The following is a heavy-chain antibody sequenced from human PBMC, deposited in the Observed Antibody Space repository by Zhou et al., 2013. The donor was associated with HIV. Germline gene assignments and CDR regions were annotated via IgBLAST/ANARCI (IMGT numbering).Heavy chain of an antibody. J-gene: IGHJ6*03. V-gene: IGHV1-69*04. CDR2: IIPILGIA. CDR1: GGTFSSYA. D-gene: IGHD3-3*01. CDR3: ASSYYDFWSGYYYYYYMTS. Sequence: QVQLVQSGAEVKKPGSSVKVSCKASGGTFSSYAISWVRQAPGQGLEWMGRIIPILGIANYAQKFQGRVTITADKSTSTAYMELSSLRSEDTAVYYCASSYYDFWSGYYYYYYMTSGAKGPRSPSP.